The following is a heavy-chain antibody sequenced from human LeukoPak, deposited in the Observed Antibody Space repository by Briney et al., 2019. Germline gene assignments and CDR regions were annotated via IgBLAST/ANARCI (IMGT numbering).Heavy chain of an antibody. D-gene: IGHD3-9*01. CDR3: ARLGGGKTYYDTPDV. J-gene: IGHJ6*04. Sequence: GESLKISCEGSGYSFTSYWIGWVRQMPGKGVEWMGIIYPGDSDTSYSPSFQGQVTISADKSISTSYLQWSPLKAADTAMYCCARLGGGKTYYDTPDVWGKGTTVTVSS. CDR1: GYSFTSYW. V-gene: IGHV5-51*01. CDR2: IYPGDSDT.